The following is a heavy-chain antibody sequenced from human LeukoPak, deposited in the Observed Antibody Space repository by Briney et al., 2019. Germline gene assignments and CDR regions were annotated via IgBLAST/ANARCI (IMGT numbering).Heavy chain of an antibody. D-gene: IGHD2-2*01. V-gene: IGHV3-30*01. J-gene: IGHJ4*02. CDR2: ISYDGSSK. CDR1: GFTFGGYA. Sequence: GGSLRLSCSDSGFTFGGYAMHWVRQAPGKGLEWVSFISYDGSSKNYADSVKGRFTISRDNSKNTLYLQMNSLRAEDTAVYYCARDRGYCSSTSCGPFDYWGQGTLVTVSS. CDR3: ARDRGYCSSTSCGPFDY.